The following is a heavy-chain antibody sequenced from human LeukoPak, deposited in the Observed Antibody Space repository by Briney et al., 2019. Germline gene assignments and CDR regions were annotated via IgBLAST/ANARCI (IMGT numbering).Heavy chain of an antibody. Sequence: GESLKISCKGSGYSFTSYWIGWVRQMPGKGLEWMGIIYPGDSDTRYSPSFQGQVTISADKSISTAYLQWSSLKASDTAMYYCARPSTYYYDSSDYPSAFNVWGQGTMVTVSS. CDR1: GYSFTSYW. CDR3: ARPSTYYYDSSDYPSAFNV. CDR2: IYPGDSDT. D-gene: IGHD3-22*01. J-gene: IGHJ3*01. V-gene: IGHV5-51*01.